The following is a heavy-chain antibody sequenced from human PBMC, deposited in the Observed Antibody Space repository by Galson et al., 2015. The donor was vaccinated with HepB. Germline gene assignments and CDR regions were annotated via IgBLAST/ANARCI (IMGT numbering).Heavy chain of an antibody. CDR1: GYTFTGYY. CDR2: INPNSGGT. J-gene: IGHJ4*02. CDR3: ARISVGGGSYNY. Sequence: SVKVSCKASGYTFTGYYMHWVRQAPGQGLEWMGRINPNSGGTNYAQKFQGRVTMTRDTSISTAYMELSRLRSDDTAVYYCARISVGGGSYNYWGQGTLVTVSS. V-gene: IGHV1-2*06. D-gene: IGHD1-26*01.